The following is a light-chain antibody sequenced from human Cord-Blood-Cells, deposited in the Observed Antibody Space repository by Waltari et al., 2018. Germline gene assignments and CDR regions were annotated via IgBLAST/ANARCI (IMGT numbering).Light chain of an antibody. CDR2: EVS. J-gene: IGLJ3*02. CDR3: CSYAGSSTPNWV. CDR1: SSDVGSYNL. V-gene: IGLV2-23*02. Sequence: QSALTQPASVSGSPGQSLTISCTGTSSDVGSYNLVSWYQQHPGKAPKLMIYEVSKRPSGVSNRFSGSKSGNTASLTISGLQAEDEADYYCCSYAGSSTPNWVFGGGTKLTVL.